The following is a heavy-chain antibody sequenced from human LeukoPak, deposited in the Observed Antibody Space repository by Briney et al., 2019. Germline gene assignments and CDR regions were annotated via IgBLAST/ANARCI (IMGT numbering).Heavy chain of an antibody. CDR3: ARRTGFWSFFDY. J-gene: IGHJ4*02. CDR2: IYYSGST. D-gene: IGHD2-8*02. CDR1: DGSISSSSYY. V-gene: IGHV4-39*01. Sequence: SETLSLTCTVSDGSISSSSYYWGWIRQPPGKGLEWIGSIYYSGSTYYNPSLKSRVTISVDTSKNQFSLKLSSVTAADTAVYYCARRTGFWSFFDYWGQGTLVTVSS.